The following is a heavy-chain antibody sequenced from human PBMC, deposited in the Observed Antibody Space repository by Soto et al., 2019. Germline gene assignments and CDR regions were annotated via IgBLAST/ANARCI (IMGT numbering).Heavy chain of an antibody. V-gene: IGHV1-2*04. CDR2: INPNSGGT. J-gene: IGHJ2*01. CDR3: ARAYGDYGYWYFDL. D-gene: IGHD4-17*01. CDR1: GYTFTGYY. Sequence: ASVKVSCKASGYTFTGYYMHWVRQAPGQGLEWMGWINPNSGGTNYAQKFQGWVTMTRDTSISTAYMELNRLRSDDTAVYYCARAYGDYGYWYFDLWGRRTLVTVSS.